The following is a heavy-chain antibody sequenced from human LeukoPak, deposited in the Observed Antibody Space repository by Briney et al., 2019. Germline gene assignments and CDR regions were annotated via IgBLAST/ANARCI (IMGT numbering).Heavy chain of an antibody. D-gene: IGHD6-19*01. J-gene: IGHJ4*02. CDR2: IIPTGGST. Sequence: ASVTVSCKASGYIFTSYYMHWMRQAPGQGLEWLGMIIPTGGSTTYAHKFQGRVTMTRDTSTSTVYMELSSLRSEDTAVYYCARAYSGWSSDYWGQGTLVTVSS. V-gene: IGHV1-46*01. CDR3: ARAYSGWSSDY. CDR1: GYIFTSYY.